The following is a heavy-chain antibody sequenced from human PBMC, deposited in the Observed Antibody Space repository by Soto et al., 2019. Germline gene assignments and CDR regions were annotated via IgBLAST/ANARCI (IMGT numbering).Heavy chain of an antibody. CDR1: GYSFTNSA. CDR2: INAGSGSA. J-gene: IGHJ4*02. D-gene: IGHD2-15*01. Sequence: ASVKVSCKASGYSFTNSAIHWLRQAPGQRLEWMGWINAGSGSAKYSQKFQGRVTITRDTSASTAYMELSSLRSEDTAVYYCARGPGGPDGPGDYWGQGTLVTVSS. CDR3: ARGPGGPDGPGDY. V-gene: IGHV1-3*01.